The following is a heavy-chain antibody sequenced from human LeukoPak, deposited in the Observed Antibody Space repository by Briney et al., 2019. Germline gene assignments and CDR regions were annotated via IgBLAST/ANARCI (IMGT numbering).Heavy chain of an antibody. J-gene: IGHJ4*02. CDR1: GGSFSGYY. D-gene: IGHD3-10*01. V-gene: IGHV4-34*01. Sequence: SETLSLTCAVYGGSFSGYYWSWIRQPPAKGLEWIGEINHSGSTNYNPSLKSRVTISVDTSKNQFSLKLSSVTAADTAVYYCARGNHLYGSGREFDYWGQGTLVTVSS. CDR3: ARGNHLYGSGREFDY. CDR2: INHSGST.